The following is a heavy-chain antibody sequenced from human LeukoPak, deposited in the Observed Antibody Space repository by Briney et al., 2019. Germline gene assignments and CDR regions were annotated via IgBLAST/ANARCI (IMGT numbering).Heavy chain of an antibody. Sequence: PSETLSLTCAVSGGSISSSNWWSWVRPPPGKGLEWIDEIYHSSSTNYNPSLKSRVTISVDTSKNQFSLKLSSVTAADTAVYYCARDGGYCTNGVCYHAFDIWGQGTMVTVSS. CDR3: ARDGGYCTNGVCYHAFDI. CDR2: IYHSSST. D-gene: IGHD2-8*01. V-gene: IGHV4-4*02. CDR1: GGSISSSNW. J-gene: IGHJ3*02.